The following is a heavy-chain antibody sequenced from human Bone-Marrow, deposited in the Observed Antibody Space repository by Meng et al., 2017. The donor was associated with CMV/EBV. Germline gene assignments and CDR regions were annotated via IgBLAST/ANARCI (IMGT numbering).Heavy chain of an antibody. CDR3: ASSRVAAWTWFDP. CDR1: GYIFTSYD. Sequence: ASVKVSCKASGYIFTSYDINWVRQAPGQGLEWVGWVSVYKGDTKYAEKVEGRVTLTADTSASTAYLELRSLRFDDTAVYYCASSRVAAWTWFDPWGQGTLVTVSS. J-gene: IGHJ5*02. CDR2: VSVYKGDT. V-gene: IGHV1-18*01. D-gene: IGHD1-1*01.